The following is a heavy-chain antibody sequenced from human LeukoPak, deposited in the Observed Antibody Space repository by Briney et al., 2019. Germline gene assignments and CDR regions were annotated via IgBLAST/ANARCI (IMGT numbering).Heavy chain of an antibody. CDR1: GGSISSYY. Sequence: SETLSLTCTVSGGSISSYYWSWIRRPPGKGLEWIGYIYYSGSTNYNPSLKSRVTISVDTSKNQFSLKLSSVTAADTAVYYCARVSGDYSGIDYWGQGTLVTVSS. CDR2: IYYSGST. V-gene: IGHV4-59*01. CDR3: ARVSGDYSGIDY. J-gene: IGHJ4*02. D-gene: IGHD4-11*01.